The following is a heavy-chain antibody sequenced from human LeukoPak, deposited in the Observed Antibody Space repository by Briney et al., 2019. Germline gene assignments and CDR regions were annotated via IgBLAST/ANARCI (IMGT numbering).Heavy chain of an antibody. CDR1: GGSISSYY. Sequence: SETLSLTCTVSGGSISSYYWSWIRQPPGKGLEWIGYIYYSGSTNYNPSLKSRVTISVDTSKNQFSLKLSSVTAADTAVYYYARDKYSTFDYWGQGTLVTVSS. D-gene: IGHD6-6*01. CDR3: ARDKYSTFDY. J-gene: IGHJ4*02. V-gene: IGHV4-59*01. CDR2: IYYSGST.